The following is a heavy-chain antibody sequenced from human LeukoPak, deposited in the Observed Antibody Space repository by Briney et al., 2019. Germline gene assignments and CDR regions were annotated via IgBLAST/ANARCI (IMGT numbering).Heavy chain of an antibody. V-gene: IGHV3-23*01. J-gene: IGHJ4*02. CDR3: AKNKLRGWYGSYYFDY. CDR2: ISGSGGST. Sequence: PGGSLRLSCAASGFTFSSYAMSWVRQAPGKGLEWVSAISGSGGSTYYADSVKGRFTISRGNSENTLYLQMNSLRAEDTAVYYCAKNKLRGWYGSYYFDYWGQGTLVTVSS. D-gene: IGHD6-19*01. CDR1: GFTFSSYA.